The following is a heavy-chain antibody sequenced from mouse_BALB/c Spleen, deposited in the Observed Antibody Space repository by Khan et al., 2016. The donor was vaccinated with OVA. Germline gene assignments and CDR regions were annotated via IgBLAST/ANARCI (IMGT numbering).Heavy chain of an antibody. J-gene: IGHJ4*01. Sequence: QVQLKQSGPGLVAPSQSLSITCTVSGFSLSRYNIHWVRQPPGKGLEWLGMIWGGGGTDYYSTLKSRLSIRKDNSKSQVLLKMNSLQTDDTAMYYWARAYYRYDGYYAMDYWGQGTSVTVAS. D-gene: IGHD2-14*01. CDR1: GFSLSRYN. V-gene: IGHV2-6-4*01. CDR2: IWGGGGT. CDR3: ARAYYRYDGYYAMDY.